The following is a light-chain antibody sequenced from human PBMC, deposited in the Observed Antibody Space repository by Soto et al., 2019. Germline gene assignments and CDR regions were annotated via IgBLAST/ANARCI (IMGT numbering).Light chain of an antibody. CDR3: NSFTTSSTLL. CDR2: EVT. J-gene: IGLJ2*01. CDR1: GSDIGAYNY. Sequence: QSALTQPASVSGFPGQSITISCTGTGSDIGAYNYVSWYQHHPGKAPKLLIHEVTNRPSGVSRRFSGSKSGNTASLTISGLRAEDEADYYCNSFTTSSTLLFGGGTKLTVL. V-gene: IGLV2-14*01.